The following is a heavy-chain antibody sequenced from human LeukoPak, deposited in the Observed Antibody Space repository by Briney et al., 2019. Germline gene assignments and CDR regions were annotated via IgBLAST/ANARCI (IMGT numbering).Heavy chain of an antibody. J-gene: IGHJ4*02. CDR3: ARGTGYNTGRSVDY. V-gene: IGHV3-23*01. CDR1: GFTFSSYS. D-gene: IGHD6-25*01. Sequence: GGSLRLSCTASGFTFSSYSMIWVRQAPGKGLEWVSAISGSGGSTYYADSVKGRFTISRDNSKNTLYLQMNSLRAEDTAVYYCARGTGYNTGRSVDYWGQGTLVTVSS. CDR2: ISGSGGST.